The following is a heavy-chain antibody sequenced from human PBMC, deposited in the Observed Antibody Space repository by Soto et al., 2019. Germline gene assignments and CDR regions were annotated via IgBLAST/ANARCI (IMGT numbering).Heavy chain of an antibody. V-gene: IGHV1-8*01. D-gene: IGHD2-2*01. J-gene: IGHJ5*02. CDR3: ARGGDVVVVPAAIGGP. Sequence: EASVKVSCKASGYTSTSYDINWVRQATGQGLEWKGWMNTNSGNTGYAQKYQGRVTMTRNTSISTAFLELSSLRSEDTAVYYCARGGDVVVVPAAIGGPWGQGTLVTVSS. CDR2: MNTNSGNT. CDR1: GYTSTSYD.